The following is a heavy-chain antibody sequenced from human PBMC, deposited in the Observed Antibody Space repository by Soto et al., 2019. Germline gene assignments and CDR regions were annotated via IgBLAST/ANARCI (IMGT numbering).Heavy chain of an antibody. CDR1: GFTFSDYA. V-gene: IGHV3-30-3*01. CDR2: ISFDGNIK. CDR3: ARAPRRSGTSLTCLRIYGLDV. D-gene: IGHD6-13*01. Sequence: GSLRLSCAASGFTFSDYAMHWVRHVPGQGLEWVAVISFDGNIKYDADSVKGRFTISRDNSKNTLFLQMDSLKGEDTAVYSCARAPRRSGTSLTCLRIYGLDVWRQGTAVSVSS. J-gene: IGHJ6*02.